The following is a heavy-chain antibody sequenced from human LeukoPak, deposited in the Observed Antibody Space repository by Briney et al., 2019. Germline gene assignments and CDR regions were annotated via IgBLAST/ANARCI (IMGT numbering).Heavy chain of an antibody. CDR2: INQDENEK. Sequence: GGSLRLSCVASGFTFSGYWMSWVRQAPGKGLEWVANINQDENEKCYVDSVKGRFTISRDNAKNSLYLQMNSLRAEDTAVYYCARHCSSTNCRAYWGQGTLVTVSS. CDR1: GFTFSGYW. J-gene: IGHJ4*02. D-gene: IGHD2-2*01. CDR3: ARHCSSTNCRAY. V-gene: IGHV3-7*01.